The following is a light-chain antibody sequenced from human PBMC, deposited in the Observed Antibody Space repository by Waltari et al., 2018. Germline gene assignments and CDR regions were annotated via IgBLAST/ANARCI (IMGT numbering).Light chain of an antibody. Sequence: EIVLTQSPATLSVSPGERATLSCRASQSVSGELAWYQHNPGQPPPLLIYDVFNRAAGVPVRFSGSGSGTDFTLTISSLEPEDFAVYFCQQRTKWPRTFGQGTKVEI. CDR2: DVF. J-gene: IGKJ1*01. V-gene: IGKV3-11*01. CDR1: QSVSGE. CDR3: QQRTKWPRT.